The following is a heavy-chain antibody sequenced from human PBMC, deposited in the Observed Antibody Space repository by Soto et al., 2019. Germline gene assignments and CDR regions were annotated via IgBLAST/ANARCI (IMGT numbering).Heavy chain of an antibody. Sequence: QVQLVQSGAEVKKPGASVKVSCKASGYTFTSYYMHWVRQAPGQGLEWMGIINPSGGSTSYAQKFQGRVTMTRDTSTSTVYMELSSLRSEDTAVYFCARGVYYGYVWGSYRPPVDYWGQGTLVTVSS. J-gene: IGHJ4*02. CDR3: ARGVYYGYVWGSYRPPVDY. CDR1: GYTFTSYY. CDR2: INPSGGST. D-gene: IGHD3-16*02. V-gene: IGHV1-46*01.